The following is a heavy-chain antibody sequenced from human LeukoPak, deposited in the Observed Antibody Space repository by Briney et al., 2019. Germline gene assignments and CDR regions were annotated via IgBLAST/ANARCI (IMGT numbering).Heavy chain of an antibody. CDR3: ARGGMMDIVVVPAASRSRGFDY. CDR1: GYTFTSYG. Sequence: GASVKVSCKASGYTFTSYGISWVRQAPGQGLEWMGWINPNSGGTNYAQKFQGRVTMTRDTSISTAYMELSRLRSDDTAVYYCARGGMMDIVVVPAASRSRGFDYWGQGTLVTVSS. CDR2: INPNSGGT. D-gene: IGHD2-2*03. J-gene: IGHJ4*02. V-gene: IGHV1-2*02.